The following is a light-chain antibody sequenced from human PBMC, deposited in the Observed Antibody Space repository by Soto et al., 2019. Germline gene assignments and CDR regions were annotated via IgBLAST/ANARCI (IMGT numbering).Light chain of an antibody. CDR3: QRYNNWPSIT. V-gene: IGKV3-15*01. CDR2: GAS. J-gene: IGKJ5*01. Sequence: EIVLTQSPGTLSLSPGERATLSCGASQSGSSSYLAWYQQKPGQAPRLLIYGASTRATGIPARFSGSGSGTEFTLTISSLQSEDFTVYYCQRYNNWPSITCGQGTRLEIK. CDR1: QSGSSSY.